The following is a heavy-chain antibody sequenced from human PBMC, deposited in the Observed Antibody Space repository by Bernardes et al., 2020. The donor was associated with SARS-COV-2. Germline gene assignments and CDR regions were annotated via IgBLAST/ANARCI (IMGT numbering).Heavy chain of an antibody. Sequence: GGSLRLSRAASGFTFSSSSMNWVRQAPGKGLEWVSYISSRSSTIYYADSVKGRFTIPRDNAKNSLYLQMNSLRDEDTAVYYCARDRLGYYGMDVWGQGTTVTVSS. D-gene: IGHD6-25*01. J-gene: IGHJ6*02. CDR3: ARDRLGYYGMDV. V-gene: IGHV3-48*02. CDR2: ISSRSSTI. CDR1: GFTFSSSS.